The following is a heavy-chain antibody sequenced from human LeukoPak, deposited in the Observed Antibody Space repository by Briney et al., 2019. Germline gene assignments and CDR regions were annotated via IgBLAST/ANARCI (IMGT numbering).Heavy chain of an antibody. V-gene: IGHV3-7*01. J-gene: IGHJ4*02. Sequence: PGGSLRLSCAGSGFTFSSYWMSWVRQAPGKGLEWVAIIKQDGSEKHYVDSVKGRFTISRDNAKNSLYLQMNSLRDEDTAVYYCTTSYSSSWYASGTDYWGQGTLVTVSS. CDR1: GFTFSSYW. D-gene: IGHD6-13*01. CDR2: IKQDGSEK. CDR3: TTSYSSSWYASGTDY.